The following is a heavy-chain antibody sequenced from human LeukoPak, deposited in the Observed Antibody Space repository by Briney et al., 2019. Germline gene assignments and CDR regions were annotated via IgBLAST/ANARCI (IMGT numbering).Heavy chain of an antibody. Sequence: SETLSLTCTVSGYSISSGYYWGWIRQPPGKGLEWIGEINHSGSTNYNPSLKSRVTISVDTSKNQFSLKLSSVTAADTAVYYCARINYDYVWGSYPLYYFDYWGQGTPVTVSS. D-gene: IGHD3-16*01. V-gene: IGHV4-38-2*02. CDR2: INHSGST. CDR1: GYSISSGYY. CDR3: ARINYDYVWGSYPLYYFDY. J-gene: IGHJ4*02.